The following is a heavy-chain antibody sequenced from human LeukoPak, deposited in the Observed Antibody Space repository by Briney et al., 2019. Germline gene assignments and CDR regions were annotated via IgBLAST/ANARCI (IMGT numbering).Heavy chain of an antibody. CDR3: TKVTDWRTGFDY. V-gene: IGHV3-9*01. J-gene: IGHJ4*02. D-gene: IGHD3-9*01. CDR2: ITWNSDDM. CDR1: RFTFDGYG. Sequence: PGRSLRLSCAASRFTFDGYGTYWVRQAPGKGLEWVSGITWNSDDMAYADSVKGRFTISRDNAKNCLYLQMNSLRVEDTALYYCTKVTDWRTGFDYWGQGTLVTVSS.